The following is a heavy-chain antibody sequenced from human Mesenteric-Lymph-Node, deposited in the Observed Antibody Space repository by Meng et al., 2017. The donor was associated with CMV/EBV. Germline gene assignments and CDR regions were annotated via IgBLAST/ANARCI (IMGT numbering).Heavy chain of an antibody. CDR2: ISSSGSTI. CDR3: AKDRQGGGLFDY. D-gene: IGHD2-15*01. Sequence: GGSLRLSCTVSGGSISNNNFYWGWIRQAPGKGLEWVSYISSSGSTIYYADSVKGRFTISRDNSKNTLYLQMNSLRAEDTAVYYCAKDRQGGGLFDYWGQGTLVTVSS. CDR1: GGSISNNNFY. V-gene: IGHV3-11*04. J-gene: IGHJ4*02.